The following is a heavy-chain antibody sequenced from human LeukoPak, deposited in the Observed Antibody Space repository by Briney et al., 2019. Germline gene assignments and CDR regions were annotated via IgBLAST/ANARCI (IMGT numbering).Heavy chain of an antibody. Sequence: SETLSLTCTVSGGSISSYYWSWIRQPPGKGLEWIGYIYYSGSTNYNPSLKSRVTISVDTSKNQFSLKLSSVTAADTAVYYCARPLHDYGDYDFDYWGQGTLVTVSS. CDR1: GGSISSYY. CDR3: ARPLHDYGDYDFDY. CDR2: IYYSGST. D-gene: IGHD4-17*01. J-gene: IGHJ4*02. V-gene: IGHV4-59*08.